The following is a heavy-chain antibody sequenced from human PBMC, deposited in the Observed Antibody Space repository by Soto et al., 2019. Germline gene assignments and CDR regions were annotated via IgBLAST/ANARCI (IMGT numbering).Heavy chain of an antibody. CDR3: VRGDNWSDEASDY. D-gene: IGHD1-1*01. V-gene: IGHV4-4*02. CDR2: IYHTGNT. Sequence: SETLSLTCYVSGGSISSTNWWTWVRQPPGKGLEWIGEIYHTGNTNYNPSVRSRVTISVDKSNNEFSLDLRADDTAVYYCVRGDNWSDEASDYWGQGTLVTVSS. J-gene: IGHJ4*02. CDR1: GGSISSTNW.